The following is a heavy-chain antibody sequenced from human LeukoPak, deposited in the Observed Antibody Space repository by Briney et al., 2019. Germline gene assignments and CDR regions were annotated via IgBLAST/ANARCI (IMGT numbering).Heavy chain of an antibody. J-gene: IGHJ4*02. CDR3: AKDLALYTGPYSGSFYSPIAY. D-gene: IGHD1-26*01. CDR1: GFTFSSYS. Sequence: GGALRLSCAASGFTFSSYSMNWVRQAPGRGLEGVSSISSSSSYIYYADSVKGRFTISRDNAKNSLYLQMNSLRVEDTAVHYCAKDLALYTGPYSGSFYSPIAYWGQGTVVSVSS. CDR2: ISSSSSYI. V-gene: IGHV3-21*04.